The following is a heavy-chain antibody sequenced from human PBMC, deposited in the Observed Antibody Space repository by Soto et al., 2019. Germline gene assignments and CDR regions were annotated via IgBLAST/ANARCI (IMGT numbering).Heavy chain of an antibody. CDR2: ISYDGSNK. J-gene: IGHJ5*02. Sequence: QVQLVESGGGVVQPGRSRRLSCAASGFTFSSYAMHWVRQAPGTVLEGVAVISYDGSNKYYADSVKGRFTISRDNSKNTLYLHMNSLRAEDTAVYYCARGDGPYYYDSSDLWGQGTLVTVSS. CDR3: ARGDGPYYYDSSDL. D-gene: IGHD3-22*01. V-gene: IGHV3-30-3*01. CDR1: GFTFSSYA.